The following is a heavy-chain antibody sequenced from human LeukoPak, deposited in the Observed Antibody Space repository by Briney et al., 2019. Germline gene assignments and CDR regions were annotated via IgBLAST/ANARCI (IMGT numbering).Heavy chain of an antibody. D-gene: IGHD4-11*01. CDR3: ARSYSNYLGY. CDR1: GGSLSSGDYY. Sequence: SETLSLTCTVSGGSLSSGDYYWGSVRQPPGKGLEWIGYIYYSGSTYYNPSLKSRITISVDTSKNQFSLKRSSVTAADTAVYYCARSYSNYLGYWGQGTLVTVSS. J-gene: IGHJ4*02. V-gene: IGHV4-30-4*01. CDR2: IYYSGST.